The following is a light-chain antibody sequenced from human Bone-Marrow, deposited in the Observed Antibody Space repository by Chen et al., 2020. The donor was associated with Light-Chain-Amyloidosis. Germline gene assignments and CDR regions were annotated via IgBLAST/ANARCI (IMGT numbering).Light chain of an antibody. CDR2: GSS. Sequence: EIVLTQSPGTLSLSPGEGANLSCRASQTISSNYLTWYQQKFGQAPRLLIYGSSSRATGIPDSFTGSGSGTGFTLTVNRLEPEDFAMYYCQQYGTSPLTFGGWTKVEIK. CDR3: QQYGTSPLT. CDR1: QTISSNY. V-gene: IGKV3-20*01. J-gene: IGKJ4*01.